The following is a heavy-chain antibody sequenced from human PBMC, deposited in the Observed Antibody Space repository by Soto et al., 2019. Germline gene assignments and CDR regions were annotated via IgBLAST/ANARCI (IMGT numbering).Heavy chain of an antibody. CDR2: INHRGST. V-gene: IGHV4-34*01. J-gene: IGHJ3*02. D-gene: IGHD2-15*01. CDR3: ARGYDIVVVVAATAFDI. CDR1: GGSFSGYY. Sequence: QVQLQQWGAGLLKPSETLSLTCAVYGGSFSGYYWSWIRQPPGKGLEWIGGINHRGSTNYNPSLQSRVTISVDTSKNQCSLKLSSVTAADTAVYYCARGYDIVVVVAATAFDIWGQGTMVTVSS.